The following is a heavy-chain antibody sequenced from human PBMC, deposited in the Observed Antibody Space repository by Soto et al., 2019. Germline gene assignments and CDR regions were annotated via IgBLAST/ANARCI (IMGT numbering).Heavy chain of an antibody. CDR3: SFQESTTVTTFEY. CDR1: GFSFSNVW. D-gene: IGHD4-17*01. CDR2: IKSKTDGGTT. J-gene: IGHJ4*02. V-gene: IGHV3-15*01. Sequence: GGSLRLSCAASGFSFSNVWMSWVRQAPGKGLEWVGRIKSKTDGGTTDYAAPVKGRFTISRDDSKTTLYLQMNSLKTEDTAVYYCSFQESTTVTTFEYWGQGXLVTVYS.